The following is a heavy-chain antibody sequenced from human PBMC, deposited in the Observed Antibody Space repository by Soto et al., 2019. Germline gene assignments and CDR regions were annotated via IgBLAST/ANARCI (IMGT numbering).Heavy chain of an antibody. CDR2: IYYSGST. V-gene: IGHV4-39*01. J-gene: IGHJ5*02. D-gene: IGHD3-3*02. Sequence: PSETLSLTCTVSGGPISSSSYYWGWIRQPPGKGLEWIGRIYYSGSTYYNPSLKSRVTISVDTSKNQFSLKLSSVTAADTAVYYCASPKIAFYNWFDPWGQGTLVT. CDR1: GGPISSSSYY. CDR3: ASPKIAFYNWFDP.